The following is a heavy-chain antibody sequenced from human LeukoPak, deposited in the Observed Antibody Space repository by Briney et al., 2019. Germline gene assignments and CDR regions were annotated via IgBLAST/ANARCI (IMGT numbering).Heavy chain of an antibody. J-gene: IGHJ4*02. Sequence: PGRSLRLSCAASGFTFSSYTMHWVRQAPGKGLEWVAVISYDESNKYYADSVKGRFTISRDNSKNTLYLQMNSLRAEDTAVYYCARSQLGYDYWGQGTLVTVTS. CDR3: ARSQLGYDY. CDR2: ISYDESNK. CDR1: GFTFSSYT. V-gene: IGHV3-30-3*01. D-gene: IGHD5-12*01.